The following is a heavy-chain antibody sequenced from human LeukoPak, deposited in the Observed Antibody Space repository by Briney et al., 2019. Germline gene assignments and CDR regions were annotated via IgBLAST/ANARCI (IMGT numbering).Heavy chain of an antibody. Sequence: PGGSLRLSCAASEFTYGMNWVRQAPGKGLECVSAISSSGSNTYYADAVKGRLTISRDNSKNTVYLQMDSLRAEDTAVYYCANSRGHGSGNLWGQGTLVTVSS. D-gene: IGHD3-10*01. CDR1: EFTYG. CDR3: ANSRGHGSGNL. J-gene: IGHJ5*02. V-gene: IGHV3-23*01. CDR2: ISSSGSNT.